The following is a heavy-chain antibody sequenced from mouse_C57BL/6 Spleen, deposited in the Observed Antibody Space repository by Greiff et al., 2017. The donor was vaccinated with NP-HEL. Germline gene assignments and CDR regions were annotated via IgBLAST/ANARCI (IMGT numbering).Heavy chain of an antibody. D-gene: IGHD1-1*01. CDR1: GFNIKDYY. Sequence: DVKLVESGAELVRPGASVKLSCTASGFNIKDYYMHWVKQRPEQGLEWIGRIDPEDGDTEYAPKFQGKATMTADTSSNTAYLQLSSLTSEDTAVYYCTISTVVDYFDYWGQGTTLTVSS. J-gene: IGHJ2*01. CDR2: IDPEDGDT. V-gene: IGHV14-1*01. CDR3: TISTVVDYFDY.